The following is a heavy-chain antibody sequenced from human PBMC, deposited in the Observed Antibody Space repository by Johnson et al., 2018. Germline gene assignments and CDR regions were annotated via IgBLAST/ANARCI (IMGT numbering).Heavy chain of an antibody. J-gene: IGHJ6*02. V-gene: IGHV3-74*01. Sequence: VQLQESGGGLVQPGGSLRLSCAASGFSFSDYWMYWVRQAPGKGLVWVSRINTDGTSTNYAGSVKGRFTMSRDNAKNTLYLQMNSLRAEDTAVYSCARGLLFGHSMDVWGQGTTVTVSS. CDR1: GFSFSDYW. CDR3: ARGLLFGHSMDV. CDR2: INTDGTST. D-gene: IGHD3-10*01.